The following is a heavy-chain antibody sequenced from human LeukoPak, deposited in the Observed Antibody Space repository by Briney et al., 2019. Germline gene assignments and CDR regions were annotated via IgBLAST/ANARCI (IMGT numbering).Heavy chain of an antibody. D-gene: IGHD1-26*01. V-gene: IGHV3-30*04. CDR2: ISYDGSNK. J-gene: IGHJ6*04. CDR1: GFTFSSYA. Sequence: PGRSLRLSCAASGFTFSSYAMHWVRQAPGKGLEWEAVISYDGSNKYYADSVKGRFTISRDNSKNTLYLQMNSLRAEDTAVYYCARAKGYSIYYYGMDVWGKGTTVTVSS. CDR3: ARAKGYSIYYYGMDV.